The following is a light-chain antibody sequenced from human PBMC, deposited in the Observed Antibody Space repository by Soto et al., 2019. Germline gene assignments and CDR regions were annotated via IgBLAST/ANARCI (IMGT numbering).Light chain of an antibody. CDR2: DTS. V-gene: IGKV3-11*01. J-gene: IGKJ3*01. CDR3: QQRSNWPPIFT. CDR1: QSVSSY. Sequence: EIVLTQSPATLSLSPGERATLSCRASQSVSSYLAWYQQKPGQAPRLLIYDTSNGATGIPARFSGSGSGTVFTLTISSLEPEDFAVYHCQQRSNWPPIFTFGPGTKLDIK.